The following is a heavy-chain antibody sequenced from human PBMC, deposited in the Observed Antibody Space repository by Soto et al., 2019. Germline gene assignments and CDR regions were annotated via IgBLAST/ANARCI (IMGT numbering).Heavy chain of an antibody. V-gene: IGHV4-59*01. CDR3: ARDRGHDFWSGYYDY. Sequence: QVQLQESGPGLVKPSETLSLTCTVSGGSISSYYWSWIRQPPGKGLGWIGYFYYSGSTNYNPSLKSRATISVDTSKNQFSLKLSSVTAAETPVYYCARDRGHDFWSGYYDYWGQGTLVTVSS. CDR1: GGSISSYY. J-gene: IGHJ4*02. D-gene: IGHD3-3*01. CDR2: FYYSGST.